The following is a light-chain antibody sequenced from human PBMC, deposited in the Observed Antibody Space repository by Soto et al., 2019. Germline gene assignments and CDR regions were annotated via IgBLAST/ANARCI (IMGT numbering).Light chain of an antibody. CDR2: DVS. J-gene: IGLJ3*02. V-gene: IGLV2-11*01. CDR1: STDVGGYNS. CDR3: STYVGRYTFVV. Sequence: QSALTQPRSVSGSPGQSVTISCTGTSTDVGGYNSVSWYQQYPGVAPKLIIYDVSQRPSGVPDRFSGSKSGNTASLTISGLKAEDEADYHCSTYVGRYTFVVFGGGTKLTVL.